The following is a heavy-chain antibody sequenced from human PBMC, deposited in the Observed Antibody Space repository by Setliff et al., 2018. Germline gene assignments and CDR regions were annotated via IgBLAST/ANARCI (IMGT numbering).Heavy chain of an antibody. Sequence: PSETLSLTCTVSGGSISSGDYYWSWIRQPPGKGLEWIGYIYYSGSTYDNPSLKSRVTISVDTSKNQFSLKLSSVTAADTAVYYCARGGLRWFNFDYWGQGTLVTVSS. CDR1: GGSISSGDYY. V-gene: IGHV4-30-4*08. CDR3: ARGGLRWFNFDY. J-gene: IGHJ4*02. D-gene: IGHD4-17*01. CDR2: IYYSGST.